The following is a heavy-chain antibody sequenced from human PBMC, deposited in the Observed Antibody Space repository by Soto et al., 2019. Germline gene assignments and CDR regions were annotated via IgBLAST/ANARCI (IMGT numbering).Heavy chain of an antibody. Sequence: PSETLSLTCTVSGGSITSDYSCWSWIRQPPGEGLEWIGHIFDSGTTYTNPSLRSQVAISLDTSKNHFSLTLSSVTAADTAVYYCARSLWKQLDPDDAFDIWGQGTMVTVS. V-gene: IGHV4-30-4*01. CDR2: IFDSGTT. CDR1: GGSITSDYSC. J-gene: IGHJ3*02. D-gene: IGHD6-13*01. CDR3: ARSLWKQLDPDDAFDI.